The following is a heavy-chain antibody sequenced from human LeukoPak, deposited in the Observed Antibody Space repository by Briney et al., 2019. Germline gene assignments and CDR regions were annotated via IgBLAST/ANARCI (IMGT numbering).Heavy chain of an antibody. V-gene: IGHV4-34*01. Sequence: PSETLSLTCAVYGGSFSGYYWSWIRQPPGKGLEWIGEINHRGSTNYNPSLKSRVTISVDRSKNQFSLKLSSVTAADTAVYYCARTTRTSSYYFDYWGQGTLVTVSS. CDR3: ARTTRTSSYYFDY. CDR1: GGSFSGYY. CDR2: INHRGST. D-gene: IGHD1-1*01. J-gene: IGHJ4*02.